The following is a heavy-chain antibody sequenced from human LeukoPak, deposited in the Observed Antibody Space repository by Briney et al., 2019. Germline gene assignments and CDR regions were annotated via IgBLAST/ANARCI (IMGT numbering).Heavy chain of an antibody. V-gene: IGHV1-8*01. Sequence: ASVKVSCKASGYTFTSYDINWVRQATGQGLEWMGWMNPNSGNTGYAQKFQGRVTMTRNTSISTAYMELSSLRSEDTAVYYCARVCSSSPYYYYMDVWGKGTTVTVSS. CDR1: GYTFTSYD. D-gene: IGHD6-6*01. CDR2: MNPNSGNT. CDR3: ARVCSSSPYYYYMDV. J-gene: IGHJ6*03.